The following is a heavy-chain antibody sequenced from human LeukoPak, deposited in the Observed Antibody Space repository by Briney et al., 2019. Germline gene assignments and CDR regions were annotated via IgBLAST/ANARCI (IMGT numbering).Heavy chain of an antibody. D-gene: IGHD2-2*02. CDR3: AISRYCSSTSCYKAHYYYYYYMDV. V-gene: IGHV4-39*07. CDR2: IYYSGST. CDR1: GGSISSSSYY. J-gene: IGHJ6*03. Sequence: SGTLSLTCTVSGGSISSSSYYWGWIRQPPGKGLEWIGSIYYSGSTYYNPSLKSRVTISVDTSKNQFSLKLSSVTAADTAVYYCAISRYCSSTSCYKAHYYYYYYMDVWGKGTTVTVSS.